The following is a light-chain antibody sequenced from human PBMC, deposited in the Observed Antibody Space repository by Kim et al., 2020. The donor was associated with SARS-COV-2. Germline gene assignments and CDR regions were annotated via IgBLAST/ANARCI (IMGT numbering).Light chain of an antibody. V-gene: IGKV3-15*01. J-gene: IGKJ4*01. Sequence: VSPGERPTLSCRASQSVRSKLAWYQQKPCQAPRLLIYGAFSRATGIPARFSGSGSGTEFTLTISSLQSEDFAVYYCQQYDNWPLTFGGGTKVDIK. CDR3: QQYDNWPLT. CDR2: GAF. CDR1: QSVRSK.